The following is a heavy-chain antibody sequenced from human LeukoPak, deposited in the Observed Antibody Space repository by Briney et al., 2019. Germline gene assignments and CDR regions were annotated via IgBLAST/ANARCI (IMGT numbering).Heavy chain of an antibody. D-gene: IGHD3-22*01. V-gene: IGHV3-21*01. J-gene: IGHJ3*02. CDR1: GFTFRSYS. CDR2: ISSSSSYI. Sequence: GGSLTLSCAASGFTFRSYSMNWVRQAPGKGLEWVSSISSSSSYIYYADSVKGRFTISRDNAKNSLYLQMNSLRAEDTAVYYCARDRYYYDSSGDSDAFDIWGQGTMVTVSS. CDR3: ARDRYYYDSSGDSDAFDI.